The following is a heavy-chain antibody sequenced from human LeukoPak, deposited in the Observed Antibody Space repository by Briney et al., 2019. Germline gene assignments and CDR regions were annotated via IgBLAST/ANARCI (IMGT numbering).Heavy chain of an antibody. CDR2: ISYDGSNK. Sequence: PGGSLRLSCAASGFTFSSYAMHWVRQAPGKGLEWVAVISYDGSNKYYADSVKGRFTISRDNSKNTLYLQMNSLRAEDTAVYYCASPPLFSGSSNYWGQGTLVTVSS. J-gene: IGHJ4*02. V-gene: IGHV3-30-3*02. D-gene: IGHD1-26*01. CDR3: ASPPLFSGSSNY. CDR1: GFTFSSYA.